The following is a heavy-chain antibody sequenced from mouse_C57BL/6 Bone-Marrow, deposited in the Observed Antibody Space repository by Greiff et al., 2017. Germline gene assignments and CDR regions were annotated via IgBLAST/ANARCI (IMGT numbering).Heavy chain of an antibody. J-gene: IGHJ1*03. Sequence: EVKVVESGGDLVKPGGSLKLSCAASGFTFSSYGMSWVRQTPDKRLEWVATISSGGSYTYYPDSVKGRFTISRDNAKNTLYLHMSSLKSEDTAMYYCARLGTTVGLDVWGTGTTVTVSS. D-gene: IGHD1-1*01. CDR2: ISSGGSYT. V-gene: IGHV5-6*01. CDR3: ARLGTTVGLDV. CDR1: GFTFSSYG.